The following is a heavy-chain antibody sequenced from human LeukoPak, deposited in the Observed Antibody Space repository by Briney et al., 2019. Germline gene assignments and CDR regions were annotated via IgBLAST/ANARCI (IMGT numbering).Heavy chain of an antibody. Sequence: SETLPLTCTISRGSISTYYWSWIRQPPWKGLEWIGYISTGGSTNYNPSLKSRVTISVDTSKNQFSLNLSSVTAADTAVYYCASLRTTGTTGYFDYWGQGTLVTVSS. D-gene: IGHD1-1*01. CDR1: RGSISTYY. V-gene: IGHV4-4*09. CDR2: ISTGGST. J-gene: IGHJ4*02. CDR3: ASLRTTGTTGYFDY.